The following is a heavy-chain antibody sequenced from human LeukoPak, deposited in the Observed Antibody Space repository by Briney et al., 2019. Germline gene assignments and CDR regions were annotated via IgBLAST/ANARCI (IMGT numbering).Heavy chain of an antibody. D-gene: IGHD5-12*01. Sequence: ASVKVSCKASGYTFTSYDINWVRQATGQGLECMGWMNPNSGNTGYAQKFQGRVTITRNTSISTAYMELSSLRSEDTAVYYCARDRSSLYNGNYAFWGQGTLVTVSS. J-gene: IGHJ4*02. CDR1: GYTFTSYD. V-gene: IGHV1-8*03. CDR2: MNPNSGNT. CDR3: ARDRSSLYNGNYAF.